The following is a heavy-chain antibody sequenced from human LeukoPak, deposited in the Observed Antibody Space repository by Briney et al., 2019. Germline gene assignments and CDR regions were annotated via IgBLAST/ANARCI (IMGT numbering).Heavy chain of an antibody. V-gene: IGHV3-23*01. CDR3: ANGITGTRAFDY. CDR1: GFTFSSYA. J-gene: IGHJ4*02. D-gene: IGHD1-7*01. CDR2: ISGSGGST. Sequence: GGSLRLSCAASGFTFSSYAMSWVRQAPGKGLEWVSAISGSGGSTYYADSVKGRFTISRDNSKNTLHLQMNSLRAEDTAVYYCANGITGTRAFDYWGQGTLVTVSS.